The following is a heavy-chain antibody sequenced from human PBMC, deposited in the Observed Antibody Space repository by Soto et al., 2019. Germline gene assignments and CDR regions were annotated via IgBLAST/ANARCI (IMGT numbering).Heavy chain of an antibody. CDR2: LSGSGSST. J-gene: IGHJ6*02. V-gene: IGHV3-23*01. CDR3: AKGGVTRSYYYAMDV. Sequence: EVQLLESEGGLVQPGRSLRLSCAASGFIFSDFAMSWVRQAPGKGLEWVSALSGSGSSTYYADFVKGRFTISRDNLKNTVSLQMNNLTAEDTAVYYCAKGGVTRSYYYAMDVWGQGTTVTVSS. CDR1: GFIFSDFA.